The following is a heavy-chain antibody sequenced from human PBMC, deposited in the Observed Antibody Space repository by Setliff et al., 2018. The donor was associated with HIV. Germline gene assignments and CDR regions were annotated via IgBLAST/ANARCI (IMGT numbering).Heavy chain of an antibody. D-gene: IGHD3-22*01. CDR3: ARDVITDDYAAFDI. Sequence: ASVKVSCKASGYTFTSYGISWVRQAPGQGLEWMGWISAYNGNTNYAQKLQGRVTMTTDTSTSTAYMELRSLGSDDTAVYYCARDVITDDYAAFDIWGQGTMVTVSS. CDR1: GYTFTSYG. J-gene: IGHJ3*02. CDR2: ISAYNGNT. V-gene: IGHV1-18*01.